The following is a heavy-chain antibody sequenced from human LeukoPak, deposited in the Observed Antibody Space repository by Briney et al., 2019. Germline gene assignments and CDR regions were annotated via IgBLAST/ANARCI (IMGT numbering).Heavy chain of an antibody. CDR3: ARRSGSYYYYYGMDV. V-gene: IGHV4-59*08. D-gene: IGHD1-26*01. J-gene: IGHJ6*02. CDR1: GGSISSYY. CDR2: IYYSGST. Sequence: SETLSLTCTVSGGSISSYYWSWIRQPPGKGLEWIGYIYYSGSTNYNPSLKSRVTISVGTSKNQFSLKLSSVTAADTAVYYCARRSGSYYYYYGMDVWGQGTTVTVSS.